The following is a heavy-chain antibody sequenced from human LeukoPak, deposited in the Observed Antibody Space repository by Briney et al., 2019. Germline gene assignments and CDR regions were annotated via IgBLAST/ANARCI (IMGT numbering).Heavy chain of an antibody. V-gene: IGHV4-4*07. CDR2: IYTSGST. D-gene: IGHD1-26*01. CDR3: ARMIQTYSGSYPNWFDP. J-gene: IGHJ5*02. CDR1: GGSISSYY. Sequence: SETLSLTCTVSGGSISSYYWSWIRQPAGKGLEWIGRIYTSGSTNYTPSLKSRVTMSVDTSKNQFSLKLSSVTAADTAVYYCARMIQTYSGSYPNWFDPWGQGTLVTVSS.